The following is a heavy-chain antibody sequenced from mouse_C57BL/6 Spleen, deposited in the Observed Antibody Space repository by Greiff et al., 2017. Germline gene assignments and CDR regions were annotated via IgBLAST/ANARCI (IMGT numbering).Heavy chain of an antibody. J-gene: IGHJ1*03. V-gene: IGHV1-52*01. CDR1: GYTFTSYW. CDR3: ARQPYWYFDV. CDR2: IYPSDSET. Sequence: QVQLQQPGAELVRPGSSVKLSCKASGYTFTSYWMHWVKQRPIQGLEWIGNIYPSDSETHYNQKFEDKATLTVDKSSSTAYMQLSSLTSEDSAVYYCARQPYWYFDVWGTGTTVTVSS.